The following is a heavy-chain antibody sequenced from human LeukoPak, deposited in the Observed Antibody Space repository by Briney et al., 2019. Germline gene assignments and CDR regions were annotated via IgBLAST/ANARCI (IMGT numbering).Heavy chain of an antibody. D-gene: IGHD4-23*01. V-gene: IGHV3-30-3*01. CDR2: ISYDGNNK. CDR1: GFTFRSHA. J-gene: IGHJ4*02. Sequence: GGSLRLSCAASGFTFRSHAMHWVRQAPGKALEWMSVISYDGNNKDYADSVKGRFTVSRDNSKNTLYLQMNNLRPEDTAVYYCARVDDFDAPFVTPIEYWGRGTLVTVSS. CDR3: ARVDDFDAPFVTPIEY.